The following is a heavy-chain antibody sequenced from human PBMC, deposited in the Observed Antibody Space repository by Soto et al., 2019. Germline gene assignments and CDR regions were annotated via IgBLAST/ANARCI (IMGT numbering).Heavy chain of an antibody. D-gene: IGHD5-18*01. CDR1: GFTFSSYG. J-gene: IGHJ4*02. Sequence: QVQLVESGGGVVQPGRSLRLSCAASGFTFSSYGMHWVRQAPGKGLEWVAVISYDGSNKYYADSVKGRFTISRDNSKNTLYLQMNRLRAEDTAVYYCAKDLDGAMAFDYWGQGTLVTVSS. V-gene: IGHV3-30*18. CDR3: AKDLDGAMAFDY. CDR2: ISYDGSNK.